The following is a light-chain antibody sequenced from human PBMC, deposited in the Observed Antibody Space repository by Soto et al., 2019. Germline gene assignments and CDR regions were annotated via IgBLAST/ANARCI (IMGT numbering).Light chain of an antibody. J-gene: IGLJ1*01. CDR2: LDSDGSH. CDR1: SGHSSYA. Sequence: QSVLTQSPSASASLGASVKLTCTLSSGHSSYAIAWHQQQPEKGPRYLMKLDSDGSHTKGDAIPDRFSGSSSGAERYLTISILQSEDEDDYYCQTWGTGIHLVFGGGTKVTVL. CDR3: QTWGTGIHLV. V-gene: IGLV4-69*01.